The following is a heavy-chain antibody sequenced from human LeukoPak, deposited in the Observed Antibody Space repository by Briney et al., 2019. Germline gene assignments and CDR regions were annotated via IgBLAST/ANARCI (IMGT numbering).Heavy chain of an antibody. CDR2: IYYSGST. V-gene: IGHV4-39*07. J-gene: IGHJ4*02. CDR3: ARNSVAGTLFDY. D-gene: IGHD6-19*01. CDR1: GGSINSGSYY. Sequence: SETLSLTCTVSGGSINSGSYYWGWVRQPPGKGLEWIGSIYYSGSTYYNPSLKSRVTISVDKSKNQFSLKLSSVTAADTALYYCARNSVAGTLFDYWGQGTLVTVSS.